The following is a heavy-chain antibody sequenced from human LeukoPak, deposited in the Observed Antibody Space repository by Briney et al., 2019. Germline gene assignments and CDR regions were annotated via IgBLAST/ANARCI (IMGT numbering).Heavy chain of an antibody. CDR1: GFTFXXYA. D-gene: IGHD3-16*01. J-gene: IGHJ5*02. CDR3: GKEGGA. Sequence: RLSCAASGFTFXXYAMSWVRQAPGKGLEWVSAISGSGGSTYYADSLGGRFTISRDNSKDMVYLQMNSLKVEDTATYYCGKEGGAWGQGTKVTVSS. CDR2: ISGSGGST. V-gene: IGHV3-23*01.